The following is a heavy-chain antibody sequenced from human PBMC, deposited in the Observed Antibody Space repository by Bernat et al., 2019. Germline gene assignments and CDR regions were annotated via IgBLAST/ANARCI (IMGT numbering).Heavy chain of an antibody. CDR1: RAPLTDYY. V-gene: IGHV4-59*01. CDR3: ARVPLVCSDGTCYYYVDV. CDR2: IHYSGTT. Sequence: QVQVQESGPGLVKPSETLSLTCTVSRAPLTDYYWSWIRQPPGRGLEWIAYIHYSGTTDYNPSLQSRVTISGDTSKNQFSLNLSRETAADTAVYDCARVPLVCSDGTCYYYVDVWGKGTTVTVSS. J-gene: IGHJ6*03. D-gene: IGHD2-15*01.